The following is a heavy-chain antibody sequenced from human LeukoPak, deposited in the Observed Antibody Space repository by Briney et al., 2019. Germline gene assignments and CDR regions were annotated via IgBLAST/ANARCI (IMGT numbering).Heavy chain of an antibody. CDR3: ARRGGYSGYVRDY. J-gene: IGHJ4*02. D-gene: IGHD5-12*01. CDR2: IYYSGST. Sequence: SETLSLTCTVSGGSISSGGYYWGWIRQPPGKGLEWIGSIYYSGSTYYNPSLKSRVTISADTSKNQFSLKLSSVTAADTAVYYCARRGGYSGYVRDYWGQGTLVTVSS. V-gene: IGHV4-39*07. CDR1: GGSISSGGYY.